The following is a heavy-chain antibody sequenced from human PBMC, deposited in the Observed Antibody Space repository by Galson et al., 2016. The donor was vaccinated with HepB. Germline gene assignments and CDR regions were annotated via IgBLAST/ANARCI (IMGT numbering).Heavy chain of an antibody. CDR2: ISGGGGST. D-gene: IGHD3-3*01. Sequence: SLRLSCAASGFTFRTYTMSWVRQAPGKGLEWVSGISGGGGSTDYADSVKGRLTISRDNAKRSLYLQMNSLRTEDTALYFCAKSLRVLRPLNDWCQGSQVIVSA. V-gene: IGHV3-23*01. CDR3: AKSLRVLRPLND. J-gene: IGHJ4*02. CDR1: GFTFRTYT.